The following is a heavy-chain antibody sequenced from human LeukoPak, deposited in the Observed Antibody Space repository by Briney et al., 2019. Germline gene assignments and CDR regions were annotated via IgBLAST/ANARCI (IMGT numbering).Heavy chain of an antibody. CDR1: GGSFSGYY. J-gene: IGHJ4*02. Sequence: PSETLSLTCAVYGGSFSGYYWGWIRQPPGKGLEWIGSIYYSGSTYYNPSLKSRVTISVDTSKNQFSLKLSSVTAADTAVYYCARQGRDYDYVWGSYRPLDIGYWGQGTLVTVSS. D-gene: IGHD3-16*02. V-gene: IGHV4-39*01. CDR2: IYYSGST. CDR3: ARQGRDYDYVWGSYRPLDIGY.